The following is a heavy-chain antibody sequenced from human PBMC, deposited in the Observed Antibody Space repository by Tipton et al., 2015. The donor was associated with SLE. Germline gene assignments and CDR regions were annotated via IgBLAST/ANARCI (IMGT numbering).Heavy chain of an antibody. CDR1: GGSISSYY. V-gene: IGHV4-4*07. D-gene: IGHD3-22*01. Sequence: TLSLTCTVSGGSISSYYWSWTRQPAGKGLEWIGRIYNSDSTNYNPSLKSRVTISVDTSKNQFSLRMNSVTAADTAVYYCAREDGYDSSTNAFDSWGPGTMVTVSS. J-gene: IGHJ3*02. CDR2: IYNSDST. CDR3: AREDGYDSSTNAFDS.